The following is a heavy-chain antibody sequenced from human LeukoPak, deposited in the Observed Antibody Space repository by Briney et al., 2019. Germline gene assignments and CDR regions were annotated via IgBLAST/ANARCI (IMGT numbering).Heavy chain of an antibody. Sequence: PGGSLRLSCAASDFTFSSYDIHWVRQAPGKGLEWVAVISPDGNNRYYADSVKGRFTISRDNSKNTLYLQMNRLRVEDTAVYYCARAREFDYWGQGTLVTVSS. CDR3: ARAREFDY. CDR2: ISPDGNNR. CDR1: DFTFSSYD. V-gene: IGHV3-30*03. J-gene: IGHJ4*02.